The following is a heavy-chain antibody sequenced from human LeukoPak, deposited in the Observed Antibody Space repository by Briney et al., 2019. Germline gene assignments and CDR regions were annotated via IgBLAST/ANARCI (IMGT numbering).Heavy chain of an antibody. CDR1: GGSISSGDYY. Sequence: SETLSLTCTVSGGSISSGDYYWSWIRQPPGKGLGWIGYIYYSGSTYYNPSLKSRVTISVDTSKNQFSLKLSSVTAADTAVYYCARITGSFLFDYWGQGTLVTVSS. CDR2: IYYSGST. V-gene: IGHV4-30-4*01. D-gene: IGHD3-10*01. J-gene: IGHJ4*02. CDR3: ARITGSFLFDY.